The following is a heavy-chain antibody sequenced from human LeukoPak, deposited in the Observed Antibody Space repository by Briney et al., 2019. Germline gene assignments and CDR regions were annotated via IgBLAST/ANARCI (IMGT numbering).Heavy chain of an antibody. D-gene: IGHD3-10*01. CDR1: GGSISSGSYY. Sequence: SETLSLTCSVSGGSISSGSYYWSWIRQPAGKGLEWIGRFYTSGSTNYNPSLKSRVTISVDKSKNQFSLRLSSVTAADTAVYYCTREVEGYSYASGRFLHFDPWGQGTLVTVSS. J-gene: IGHJ5*02. CDR3: TREVEGYSYASGRFLHFDP. V-gene: IGHV4-61*02. CDR2: FYTSGST.